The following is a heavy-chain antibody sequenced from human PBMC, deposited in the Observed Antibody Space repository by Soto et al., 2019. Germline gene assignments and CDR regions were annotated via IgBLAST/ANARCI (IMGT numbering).Heavy chain of an antibody. Sequence: QVQLVESGGGVVQPGRSLRLSCAASGFTFSSYGMHWVRQAPGKGLEWVAVIWYDGSNKYYADSVKGRFTISRDNSKNTLYLQMNSLRAKDTAVYYAARDTSSSWYWFDPWGQGTLVTVSS. V-gene: IGHV3-33*01. D-gene: IGHD6-13*01. CDR1: GFTFSSYG. CDR3: ARDTSSSWYWFDP. CDR2: IWYDGSNK. J-gene: IGHJ5*02.